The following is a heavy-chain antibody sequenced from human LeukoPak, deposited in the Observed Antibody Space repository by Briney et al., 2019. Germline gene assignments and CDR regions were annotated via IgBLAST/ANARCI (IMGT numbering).Heavy chain of an antibody. CDR3: ARFSSDWYEGDY. CDR2: IHPNSGDT. J-gene: IGHJ4*02. CDR1: GFTFTGYY. D-gene: IGHD6-19*01. V-gene: IGHV1-2*02. Sequence: ASVKVSCKASGFTFTGYYIHWVRQAPGQGLEWMGWIHPNSGDTSSAQKFQGRVTMTRDTSITTAYMELSRLRSDDTAVYYCARFSSDWYEGDYWGQGTLVTVSS.